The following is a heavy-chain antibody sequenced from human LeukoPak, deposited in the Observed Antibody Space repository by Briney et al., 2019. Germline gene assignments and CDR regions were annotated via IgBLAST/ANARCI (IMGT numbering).Heavy chain of an antibody. D-gene: IGHD3-22*01. V-gene: IGHV4-59*01. Sequence: SETLSLTCIVSRGSISSYYWSWIRQPPGKGLEWIGYLYHGGSTNYNPSLKSRVTISGDTSKNHFSLNLNSVTAADTAMYYCARGRYYYDSSGYPYNWFDPWGQGTLVTVSS. CDR1: RGSISSYY. J-gene: IGHJ5*02. CDR3: ARGRYYYDSSGYPYNWFDP. CDR2: LYHGGST.